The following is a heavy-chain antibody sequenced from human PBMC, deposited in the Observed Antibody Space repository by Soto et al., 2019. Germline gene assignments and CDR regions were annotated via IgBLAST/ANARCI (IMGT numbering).Heavy chain of an antibody. V-gene: IGHV3-66*01. CDR1: GFTFNRHY. Sequence: PGGSLRLSCAVSGFTFNRHYMSWARQAPGKGLEWVSVIYSGGSTYYADSVKGRFTISRDNSKNTLYLQMNSLRAEDTAVYYCARALSGPRDYWGQGTLVTVSS. CDR3: ARALSGPRDY. J-gene: IGHJ4*02. CDR2: IYSGGST. D-gene: IGHD5-12*01.